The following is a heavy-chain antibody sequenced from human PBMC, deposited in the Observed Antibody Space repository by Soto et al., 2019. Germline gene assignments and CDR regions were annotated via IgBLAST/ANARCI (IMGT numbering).Heavy chain of an antibody. CDR3: ARESGGYDSSTRYGLDV. CDR1: GGSISSVGHY. V-gene: IGHV4-31*03. D-gene: IGHD6-25*01. Sequence: ASETLSLTCSVSGGSISSVGHYWTWIRQQPGKGLEWIGYIYYSGSTDYNPSLKSRVTISVDRSKNQFSLNLSSVTAADTAIYYCARESGGYDSSTRYGLDVWGQGTTVTVSS. CDR2: IYYSGST. J-gene: IGHJ6*02.